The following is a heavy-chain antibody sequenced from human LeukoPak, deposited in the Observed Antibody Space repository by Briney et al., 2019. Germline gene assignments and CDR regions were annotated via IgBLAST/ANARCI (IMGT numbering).Heavy chain of an antibody. Sequence: SETLSLTCTVSGGSISSYYWSWIRQPPGKGLEWIGYIYYSGSTNYNPSLKSRVTISVDTSKNQFSLKLSSVTAADTAVYYCARVRGRPVLRYFDDRDPYYFDYWGQGTLVTVSP. CDR2: IYYSGST. CDR1: GGSISSYY. D-gene: IGHD3-9*01. V-gene: IGHV4-59*01. J-gene: IGHJ4*02. CDR3: ARVRGRPVLRYFDDRDPYYFDY.